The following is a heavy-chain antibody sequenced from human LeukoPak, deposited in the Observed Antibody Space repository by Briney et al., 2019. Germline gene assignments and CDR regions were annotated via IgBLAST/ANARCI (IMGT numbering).Heavy chain of an antibody. CDR1: GGSFSSYY. CDR3: ARDGLSMVRGVPSLGY. V-gene: IGHV4-59*01. J-gene: IGHJ4*02. Sequence: PSETLSLTCTVSGGSFSSYYWSWLRQPPGKGLEWIGYIYYSGSTNYNPSLKSRVTISVDTSKNQFSLKLSSVTAADTAVYYCARDGLSMVRGVPSLGYWGQGTLVTVSS. D-gene: IGHD3-10*01. CDR2: IYYSGST.